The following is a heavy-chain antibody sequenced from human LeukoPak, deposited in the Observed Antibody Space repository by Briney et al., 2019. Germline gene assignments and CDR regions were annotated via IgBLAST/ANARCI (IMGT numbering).Heavy chain of an antibody. CDR2: ITSDGSDT. Sequence: GGSLRLSCAASGFTFSSYWMHWVRQVPGKGLVWVTRITSDGSDTIYADSVKGRFTISRDNAKNTLYLQMNSLRAEDTALYYCSRDRRTWFDPWGQGTLVTVSS. V-gene: IGHV3-74*01. CDR3: SRDRRTWFDP. CDR1: GFTFSSYW. J-gene: IGHJ5*02.